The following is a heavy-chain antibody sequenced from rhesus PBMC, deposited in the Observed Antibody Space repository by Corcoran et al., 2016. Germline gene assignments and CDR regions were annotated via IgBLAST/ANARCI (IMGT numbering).Heavy chain of an antibody. CDR2: ISYDGRKK. CDR1: GFTFSSYG. CDR3: TLTEGAAAGSLDY. Sequence: EVQLVESGGGLVQPGGSLRLSCAASGFTFSSYGMHWVRQAPGKGLEWVAVISYDGRKKYYADSVKDRFTISRDNSKNMLYLQMNNLKVEDTAVYYCTLTEGAAAGSLDYWGQGVLVTVSS. V-gene: IGHV3-54*02. J-gene: IGHJ4*01. D-gene: IGHD6-25*01.